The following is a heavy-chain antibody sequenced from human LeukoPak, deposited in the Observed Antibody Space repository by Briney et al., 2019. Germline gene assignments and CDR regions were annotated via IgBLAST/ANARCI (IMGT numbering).Heavy chain of an antibody. D-gene: IGHD2-2*02. V-gene: IGHV4-34*01. CDR2: INHSGST. CDR1: GGSFSGYY. CDR3: ARGGYCSSTSCYKQQLADY. J-gene: IGHJ4*02. Sequence: SETLSLTCAVYGGSFSGYYWSWIRQPPGKGLEWIGEINHSGSTNYNPSLKSRVTISVDTSKNQLSLKLSSVTAADTAVYYCARGGYCSSTSCYKQQLADYWGQGTLVTVSS.